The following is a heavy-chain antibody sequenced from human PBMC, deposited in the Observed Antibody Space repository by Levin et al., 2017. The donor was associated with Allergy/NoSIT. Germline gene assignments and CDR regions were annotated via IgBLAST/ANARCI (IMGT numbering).Heavy chain of an antibody. D-gene: IGHD6-6*01. CDR1: GFTLRNFA. V-gene: IGHV3-23*01. CDR2: SGSGGST. Sequence: GGSLRLSCAASGFTLRNFAMNWVRQAPGKGLEWVSTSGSGGSTYYADSVKGRFTISRDNSKNTLYLQMNSLRAEDTAVYYCAKALDSSASGVHYLGQGTLVTVSS. CDR3: AKALDSSASGVHY. J-gene: IGHJ4*02.